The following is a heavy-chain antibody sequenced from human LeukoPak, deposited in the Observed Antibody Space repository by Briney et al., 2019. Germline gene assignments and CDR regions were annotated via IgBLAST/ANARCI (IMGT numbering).Heavy chain of an antibody. CDR1: EFSFSSYG. Sequence: QPGRSLRLSCAASEFSFSSYGMHWVRQAPGKGLEWVAVISYDGNNKYYADSVKGRFTISRDNSKNTLYLQMNSLRAEDTAVYYCAKDEGYSGSYYGYWGQGTLVTVSS. V-gene: IGHV3-30*18. CDR3: AKDEGYSGSYYGY. D-gene: IGHD1-26*01. J-gene: IGHJ4*02. CDR2: ISYDGNNK.